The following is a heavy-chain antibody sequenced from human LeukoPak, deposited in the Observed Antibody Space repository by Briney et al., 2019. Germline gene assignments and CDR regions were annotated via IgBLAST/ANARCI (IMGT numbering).Heavy chain of an antibody. Sequence: PSETLSLTCAVYGGSFSGYYWSWIRQPPGKGLEWIGEINHSGSTNYNPSLKSRVTISVDTSKNQFSLKLSSVTAADTAVYYCARDRWVPDTAMVTYHRYGLDVWGQGTTVTVSS. CDR2: INHSGST. CDR1: GGSFSGYY. D-gene: IGHD5-18*01. CDR3: ARDRWVPDTAMVTYHRYGLDV. V-gene: IGHV4-34*01. J-gene: IGHJ6*02.